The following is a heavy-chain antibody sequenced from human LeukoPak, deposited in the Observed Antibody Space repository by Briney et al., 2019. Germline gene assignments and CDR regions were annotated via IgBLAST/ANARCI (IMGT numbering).Heavy chain of an antibody. CDR2: IYYSGSI. CDR3: ARGGGITDNGMDV. CDR1: GGSISSGAYF. J-gene: IGHJ6*02. D-gene: IGHD3-10*01. Sequence: SQTLSLTCSASGGSISSGAYFWSWIRQPPGKGLEWIGYIYYSGSIYYNPSLKSRATISVDTSKNQFSLKLSSVTAADTAVYYCARGGGITDNGMDVWGQGTTVTVSS. V-gene: IGHV4-30-4*01.